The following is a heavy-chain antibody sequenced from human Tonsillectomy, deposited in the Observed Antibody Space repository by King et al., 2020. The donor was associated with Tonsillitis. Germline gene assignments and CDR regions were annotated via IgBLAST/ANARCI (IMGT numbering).Heavy chain of an antibody. Sequence: QLVQSGAEVKKPGESLKISCKGSGYSFTSYWIGWGRQMPGKGLEWMGIIYPGDSDTRYSPSFQGQVTFSADKSISTAYLQWSSLKASDTAMYYCARPAGYCSSTSAGCYFEYWGQGTLVTVSS. CDR2: IYPGDSDT. J-gene: IGHJ4*02. CDR1: GYSFTSYW. D-gene: IGHD2-2*01. CDR3: ARPAGYCSSTSAGCYFEY. V-gene: IGHV5-51*01.